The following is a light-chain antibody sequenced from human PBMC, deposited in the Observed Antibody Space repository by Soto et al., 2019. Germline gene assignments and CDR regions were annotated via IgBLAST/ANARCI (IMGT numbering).Light chain of an antibody. Sequence: QSALSQPASVSGSPGQSITISCTGTPSDIGNSNLVSWYQQHPGTVPKLLLYGDSQPPSGVSSRCSGSKSDNAAALTISGLQDEDEADYDCSADERSNVKFGGGTKLTVL. CDR1: PSDIGNSNL. CDR2: GDS. CDR3: SADERSNVK. J-gene: IGLJ2*01. V-gene: IGLV2-23*01.